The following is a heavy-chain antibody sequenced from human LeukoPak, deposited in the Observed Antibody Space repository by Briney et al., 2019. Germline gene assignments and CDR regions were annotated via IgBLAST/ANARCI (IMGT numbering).Heavy chain of an antibody. Sequence: GGSLRLSCAASGFTFSSYGMHWVRQAPGKGLEWVVVIWYDGSNKYYADSVKGRFTISRDNSKNTLYLQMNSLRAEDTAVYYCARSTRDSSGYYSGDYWGQGTLVTVSS. CDR2: IWYDGSNK. J-gene: IGHJ4*02. V-gene: IGHV3-33*01. CDR1: GFTFSSYG. D-gene: IGHD3-22*01. CDR3: ARSTRDSSGYYSGDY.